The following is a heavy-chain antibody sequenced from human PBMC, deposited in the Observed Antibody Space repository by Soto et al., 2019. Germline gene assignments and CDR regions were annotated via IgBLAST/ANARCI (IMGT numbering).Heavy chain of an antibody. CDR3: ARGRGYCSGGSCYSRLGKPYYFDY. Sequence: ASVKVSCKASGYTFTSYDINWVRQATGQGLEWMGWMNPNRGNTGYAQKFQGRVTMTRKTSISTAYMELSSLRSEDTAVYYCARGRGYCSGGSCYSRLGKPYYFDYWGQGTLVTVSS. CDR2: MNPNRGNT. J-gene: IGHJ4*02. V-gene: IGHV1-8*01. CDR1: GYTFTSYD. D-gene: IGHD2-15*01.